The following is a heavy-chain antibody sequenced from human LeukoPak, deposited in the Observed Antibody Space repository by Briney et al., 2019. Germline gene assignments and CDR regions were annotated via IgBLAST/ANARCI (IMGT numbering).Heavy chain of an antibody. J-gene: IGHJ3*02. V-gene: IGHV1-69*04. Sequence: GSSVKVSCKASGGTFSSYAISWVRQAPGQGLEWMGRIIPILGIANYAQKLQGRVTMTTDKSTSTAYMELRSLRSDDTAVYYCARAGVTMIRGAPEAFDIWGQGTMVTVSS. D-gene: IGHD3-10*01. CDR3: ARAGVTMIRGAPEAFDI. CDR1: GGTFSSYA. CDR2: IIPILGIA.